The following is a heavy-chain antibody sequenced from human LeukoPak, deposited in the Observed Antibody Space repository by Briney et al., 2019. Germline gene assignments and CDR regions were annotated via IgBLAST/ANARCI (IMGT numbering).Heavy chain of an antibody. D-gene: IGHD6-19*01. CDR3: ARESAGGPDY. CDR1: GFTLSSHW. Sequence: PGGSLRLSCAASGFTLSSHWMSWVRQAPGKGLEWVANLKQDGSEQYYADSVRGRFTISRDNAKNSLYLQMNSLTAEDTAIYYCARESAGGPDYWGQGTLVTVSS. V-gene: IGHV3-7*05. J-gene: IGHJ4*02. CDR2: LKQDGSEQ.